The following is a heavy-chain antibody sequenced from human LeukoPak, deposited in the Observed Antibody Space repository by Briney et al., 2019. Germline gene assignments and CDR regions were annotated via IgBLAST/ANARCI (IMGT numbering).Heavy chain of an antibody. J-gene: IGHJ6*03. CDR2: INTNTGNP. V-gene: IGHV7-4-1*02. D-gene: IGHD3-22*01. CDR3: ARERNDCYGSSGCVGDSYMDL. Sequence: GASVKVSCKASGYTFTSYAMNWVRQGPGQGLERMGWINTNTGNPTYAEGFTGRFVFPLDTSVSTAYLQISSLKADDTAVYYCARERNDCYGSSGCVGDSYMDLWGKGTTVTVSS. CDR1: GYTFTSYA.